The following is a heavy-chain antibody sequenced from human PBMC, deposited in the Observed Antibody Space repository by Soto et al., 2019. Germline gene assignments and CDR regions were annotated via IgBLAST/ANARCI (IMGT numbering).Heavy chain of an antibody. D-gene: IGHD4-17*01. CDR1: GGTFSSYA. Sequence: QVQLVQSGAEVKKPGSSVKVSCKASGGTFSSYAISWVRQAPGHGLEWMGGIIPIFGTANYAQKFQGRVTITADKSTSTAYMELGSLRSEDTAVYYCARDRYGDYEEQGFDPWGQGTLVTVSS. J-gene: IGHJ5*02. CDR2: IIPIFGTA. V-gene: IGHV1-69*06. CDR3: ARDRYGDYEEQGFDP.